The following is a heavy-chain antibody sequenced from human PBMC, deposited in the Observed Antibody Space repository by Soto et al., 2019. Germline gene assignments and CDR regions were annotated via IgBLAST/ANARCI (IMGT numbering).Heavy chain of an antibody. J-gene: IGHJ6*02. CDR1: GGSISSGDYY. CDR2: IYYSGST. V-gene: IGHV4-30-4*01. Sequence: QVQLQESGPGLVKPSQTLSLTCTVSGGSISSGDYYWSWIRQPPGKGLEWIGYIYYSGSTYYNPSLKSRVTISVDTSKNQLSLKLSSVTAADTAVYYCARVFGVVIFPYGMDVWGQGTTVTVSS. D-gene: IGHD3-3*01. CDR3: ARVFGVVIFPYGMDV.